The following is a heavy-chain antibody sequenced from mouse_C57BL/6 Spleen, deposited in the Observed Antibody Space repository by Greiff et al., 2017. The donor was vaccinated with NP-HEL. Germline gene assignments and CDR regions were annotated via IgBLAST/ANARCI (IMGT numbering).Heavy chain of an antibody. Sequence: QVQLKQPGTELVKPGASVKLSCKASGYTFTSYWMHWVKQRPGQGLEWIGNINPSNGGTNYNEKFKSKATLTVDKSSSTAYMQLSSLTSEDSAVYYCARSGGYYSAWFAYWGQGTLVTVSA. CDR1: GYTFTSYW. CDR3: ARSGGYYSAWFAY. CDR2: INPSNGGT. V-gene: IGHV1-53*01. J-gene: IGHJ3*01. D-gene: IGHD2-3*01.